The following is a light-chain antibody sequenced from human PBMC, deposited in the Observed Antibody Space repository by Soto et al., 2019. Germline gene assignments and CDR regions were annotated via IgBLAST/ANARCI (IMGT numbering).Light chain of an antibody. J-gene: IGKJ1*01. Sequence: DIQMTQSPSTLSASVGDRVTITCRASQSISSWLAWYQQKPGKAPKLLIYYASSLESGVPSRFSGSGSGTEFTLTISSLQTDEFATYYCQQYNSYSWTFGQGTKVEIK. CDR3: QQYNSYSWT. CDR1: QSISSW. V-gene: IGKV1-5*01. CDR2: YAS.